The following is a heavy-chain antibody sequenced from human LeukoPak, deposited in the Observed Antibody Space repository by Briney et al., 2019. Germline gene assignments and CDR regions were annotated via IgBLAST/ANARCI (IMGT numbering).Heavy chain of an antibody. CDR3: ARVFGGSYYDDAFDI. CDR1: GFTFSSYS. V-gene: IGHV3-48*01. Sequence: GGSLRLSCAASGFTFSSYSMSWVRQAPGKGLEWVSYISSSSSTIYYADSVKGRFTISRDNAKNSLYLQMNSLRAEDTAVYSCARVFGGSYYDDAFDIWGQGTMVTVSS. J-gene: IGHJ3*02. D-gene: IGHD1-26*01. CDR2: ISSSSSTI.